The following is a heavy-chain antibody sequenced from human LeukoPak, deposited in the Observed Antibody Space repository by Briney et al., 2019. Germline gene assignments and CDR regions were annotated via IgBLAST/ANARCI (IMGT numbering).Heavy chain of an antibody. J-gene: IGHJ4*02. D-gene: IGHD2-15*01. Sequence: GGSLRLSCAASGFTFSSYGMHWVRQAPGKGLEWVAVISYDGSNKYYADSVKGRFTISRDNSKNTLYLQMNSLRAEDTAVYYCAKDRPHCSGGSCYSYGFDYWGQGTLVTVSS. CDR1: GFTFSSYG. CDR3: AKDRPHCSGGSCYSYGFDY. V-gene: IGHV3-30*18. CDR2: ISYDGSNK.